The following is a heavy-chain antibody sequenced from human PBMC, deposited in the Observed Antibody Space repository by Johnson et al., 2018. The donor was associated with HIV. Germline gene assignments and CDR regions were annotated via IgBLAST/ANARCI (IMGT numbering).Heavy chain of an antibody. Sequence: VQLVESGGGLIQPVGSLRLSCAASGFTFSSYDIHWVRQATRKGLEWVSGIGTTGDTYYPGSVQGRFTLSRDNAKNSLYLQMNSLRAEDTAVYYCARADVMSSGWSGDAFDIWGQGTMVTVSS. CDR2: IGTTGDT. CDR3: ARADVMSSGWSGDAFDI. J-gene: IGHJ3*02. CDR1: GFTFSSYD. V-gene: IGHV3-13*01. D-gene: IGHD6-19*01.